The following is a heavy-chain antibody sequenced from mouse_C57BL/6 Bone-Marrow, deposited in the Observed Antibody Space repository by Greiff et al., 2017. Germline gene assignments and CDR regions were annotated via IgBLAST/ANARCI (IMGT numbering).Heavy chain of an antibody. D-gene: IGHD1-1*01. CDR1: GYTFTDYN. J-gene: IGHJ2*01. CDR3: ARGDYYGSSFYFDY. Sequence: VQLKESGPELVKPGASVKIPCKASGYTFTDYNMDWVKQSHGKSLEWIGDINPNNGGTIYNQKFKGKATLTVDKSSSTAYMELRSLTSEDTAVYYCARGDYYGSSFYFDYWGQGTTLTVSS. CDR2: INPNNGGT. V-gene: IGHV1-18*01.